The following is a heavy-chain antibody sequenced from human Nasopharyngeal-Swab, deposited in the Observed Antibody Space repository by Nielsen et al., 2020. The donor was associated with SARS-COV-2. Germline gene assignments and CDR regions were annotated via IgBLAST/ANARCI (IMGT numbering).Heavy chain of an antibody. D-gene: IGHD5-24*01. CDR3: ASSEMATIGDDAFDI. CDR1: GGSISSCGYS. V-gene: IGHV4-30-2*01. CDR2: IYHSGST. Sequence: SETLSLTCAVSGGSISSCGYSWSWIRQPPGKGLEWIGYIYHSGSTYYNPSLKSRVTISVDRSKNQFSLKLSSVTAADTAVYYCASSEMATIGDDAFDIWGQGTMVTVSS. J-gene: IGHJ3*02.